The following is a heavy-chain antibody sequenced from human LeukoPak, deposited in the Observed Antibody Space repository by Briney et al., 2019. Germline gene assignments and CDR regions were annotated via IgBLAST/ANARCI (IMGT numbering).Heavy chain of an antibody. Sequence: GASVKVSCKASGYTFTSYDINWVRQATGQGLEWMGWMDPNSGNTGYAQKFQGRVTMTRNTSISTAYMELSSLRSEDTAVYYCAVIGGGSWERNDAFDIWGQGTMVTVSS. CDR2: MDPNSGNT. D-gene: IGHD2-15*01. J-gene: IGHJ3*02. CDR3: AVIGGGSWERNDAFDI. V-gene: IGHV1-8*01. CDR1: GYTFTSYD.